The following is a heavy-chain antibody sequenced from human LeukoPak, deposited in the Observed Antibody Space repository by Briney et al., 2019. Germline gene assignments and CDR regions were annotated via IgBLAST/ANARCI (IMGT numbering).Heavy chain of an antibody. CDR1: GGSISSYY. CDR3: ARLTKNDSGTYRFGKKKRGYMDV. Sequence: SETLSLTCTVSGGSISSYYWTWIRQPPGKGLEWIGSLYYSGSTNYNPSLKSRVTISVDTSKNQFSLKLSSVTAADTAVYYCARLTKNDSGTYRFGKKKRGYMDVWGKGTTVTISS. D-gene: IGHD3-10*01. V-gene: IGHV4-59*12. J-gene: IGHJ6*03. CDR2: LYYSGST.